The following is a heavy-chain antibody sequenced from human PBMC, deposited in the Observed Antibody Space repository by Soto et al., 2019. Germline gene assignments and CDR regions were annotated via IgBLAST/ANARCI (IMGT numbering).Heavy chain of an antibody. V-gene: IGHV3-64D*06. Sequence: ESGGTLVQPGGSLRLSCSASGFTFNSYAMHWVRQAPGKGLEFVSAISSYGADTYYADSVKGRFAISRDNSKNTLYLQMSSRIAEDMALYYCVKEGYMRSDWYGQFDYWGQGGLVTVYS. D-gene: IGHD6-19*01. J-gene: IGHJ4*02. CDR2: ISSYGADT. CDR1: GFTFNSYA. CDR3: VKEGYMRSDWYGQFDY.